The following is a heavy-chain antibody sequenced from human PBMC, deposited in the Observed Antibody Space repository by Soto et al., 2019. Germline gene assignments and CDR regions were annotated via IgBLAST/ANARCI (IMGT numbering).Heavy chain of an antibody. CDR1: GGTFSSYT. D-gene: IGHD2-15*01. Sequence: QVQLVQSGAEVKKPGSSVKVSCKASGGTFSSYTISWVRQAPGQGLEWMGRIIPILGIANYAQKFQGRVTITADKSTSTAYMELSSLRSEDTAVYYCARVVVAARPKYYDGMDVWGQGTTVTVSS. CDR2: IIPILGIA. J-gene: IGHJ6*02. V-gene: IGHV1-69*02. CDR3: ARVVVAARPKYYDGMDV.